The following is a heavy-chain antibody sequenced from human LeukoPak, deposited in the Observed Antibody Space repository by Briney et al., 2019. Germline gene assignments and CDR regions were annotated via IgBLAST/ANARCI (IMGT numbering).Heavy chain of an antibody. CDR2: IYYSGST. D-gene: IGHD5-24*01. CDR1: GGSISSSSYY. J-gene: IGHJ4*02. V-gene: IGHV4-39*01. Sequence: SETLSLTCTVFGGSISSSSYYWGWIRQPPGKGLEWIGSIYYSGSTNYNPSLKSRVTISVDTSKNQFSLRLTSVTAADTAVYYCARRRDGYPIDYWGQGTLVTVSS. CDR3: ARRRDGYPIDY.